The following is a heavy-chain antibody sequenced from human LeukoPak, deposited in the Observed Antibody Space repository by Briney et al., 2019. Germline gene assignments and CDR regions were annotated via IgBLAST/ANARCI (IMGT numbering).Heavy chain of an antibody. D-gene: IGHD3-10*01. CDR2: ISSSSSAM. Sequence: PGGSLRLSCAASGFTFSSYSMNWVRRAPGKGLEWISYISSSSSAMYYADSVKGRFTISRDKAKNSLYLQMNSLRDEDTAVYYCAGGWNRGDYWGQGTLVTVSS. V-gene: IGHV3-48*02. CDR1: GFTFSSYS. J-gene: IGHJ4*02. CDR3: AGGWNRGDY.